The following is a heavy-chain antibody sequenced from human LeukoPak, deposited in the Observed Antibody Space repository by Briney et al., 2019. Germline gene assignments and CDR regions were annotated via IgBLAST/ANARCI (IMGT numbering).Heavy chain of an antibody. CDR2: ISYDGTNE. CDR1: GFSFSSYA. Sequence: QPGRALRLSCAASGFSFSSYAMHWVRQTPSKGLQWVALISYDGTNEYYADSVKGRFTVSRDNSKNTLDLQMNSLRAEDTAVYFCARGLYCSGESCFPYWGQGTLVTVSS. D-gene: IGHD2-15*01. CDR3: ARGLYCSGESCFPY. J-gene: IGHJ4*02. V-gene: IGHV3-30-3*01.